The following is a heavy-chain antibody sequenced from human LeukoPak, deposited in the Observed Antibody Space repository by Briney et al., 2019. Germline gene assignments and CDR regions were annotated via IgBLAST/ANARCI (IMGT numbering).Heavy chain of an antibody. CDR1: GFTLSNSA. V-gene: IGHV3-23*01. D-gene: IGHD6-19*01. CDR2: FSGPGKT. CDR3: AHIALWLLPHDY. Sequence: GGSLRLSCAASGFTLSNSAMSWVRQAPGKGLEWVSGFSGPGKTYYADSVKGRFTISRDNSKNTLYLQMNSLRAEDTAVYYCAHIALWLLPHDYWGQGTLVTVSS. J-gene: IGHJ4*02.